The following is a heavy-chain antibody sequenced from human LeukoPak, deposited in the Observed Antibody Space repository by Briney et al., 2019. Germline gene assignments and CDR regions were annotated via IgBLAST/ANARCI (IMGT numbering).Heavy chain of an antibody. V-gene: IGHV1-69*04. CDR1: GYTFTSYG. CDR2: IIPILGIA. Sequence: SVKVSCKASGYTFTSYGISWVRQAPGQGLEWMGRIIPILGIANYAQKFQGRVTITADKSTSTAYMELSSLRSEDTAVYYCARAEEPGWFDPWGQGTRVTVSS. CDR3: ARAEEPGWFDP. D-gene: IGHD1-14*01. J-gene: IGHJ5*02.